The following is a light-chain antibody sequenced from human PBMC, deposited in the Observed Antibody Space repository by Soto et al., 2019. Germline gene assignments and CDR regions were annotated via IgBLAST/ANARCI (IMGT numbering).Light chain of an antibody. CDR2: RDS. J-gene: IGLJ3*02. Sequence: QSVLTQPPSASGTPGQKVSISCYGSTSNVESNTVNWYQQLPGTAPKLVIYRDSKRPSGVPDRFSGSKSGTSASLAISGLHPDDEADYYCVAWDASVNGWVFGGGTKLTVL. CDR1: TSNVESNT. V-gene: IGLV1-44*01. CDR3: VAWDASVNGWV.